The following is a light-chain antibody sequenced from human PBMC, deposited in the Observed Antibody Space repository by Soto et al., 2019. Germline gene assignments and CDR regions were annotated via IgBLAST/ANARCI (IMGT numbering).Light chain of an antibody. V-gene: IGLV2-23*01. CDR3: CSYAGSSDV. J-gene: IGLJ1*01. CDR2: EGS. CDR1: SSDVGSYNL. Sequence: QSVLTQPASVSGSPGQSITISCTGTSSDVGSYNLVSWYQQHPGKAPKLMIYEGSKRPSGVSNRFSGSKSGNTASLTISALQAEDEADYYCCSYAGSSDVFGTGTKLTVL.